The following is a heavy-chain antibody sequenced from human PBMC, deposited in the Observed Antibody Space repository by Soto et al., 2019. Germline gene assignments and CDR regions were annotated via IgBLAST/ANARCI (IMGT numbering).Heavy chain of an antibody. CDR1: GYTFTSYG. Sequence: ASVKVSCKASGYTFTSYGISWVRQAPGQGLEWMGWISAYNGNTNYAQKLQGRVTMTTDTSTSTAYMELRSLRSDDTAVYYCARVNRLRFLEWLQDFDYWGQGTLVTVSS. D-gene: IGHD3-3*01. V-gene: IGHV1-18*01. CDR3: ARVNRLRFLEWLQDFDY. CDR2: ISAYNGNT. J-gene: IGHJ4*02.